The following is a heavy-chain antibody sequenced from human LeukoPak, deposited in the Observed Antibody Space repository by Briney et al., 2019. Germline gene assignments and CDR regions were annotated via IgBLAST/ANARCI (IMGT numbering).Heavy chain of an antibody. Sequence: PGGSLRLSCAASEITVTDNYMSWVRQAPGKGLEWVSSISSSSSYIYYADSVKGRFTISRDNAKNSLYLQMNSLRAEDTAVYYCARDADAAYGEFDYWGQGTLVTVSS. CDR2: ISSSSSYI. J-gene: IGHJ4*02. CDR1: EITVTDNY. CDR3: ARDADAAYGEFDY. D-gene: IGHD4-17*01. V-gene: IGHV3-21*01.